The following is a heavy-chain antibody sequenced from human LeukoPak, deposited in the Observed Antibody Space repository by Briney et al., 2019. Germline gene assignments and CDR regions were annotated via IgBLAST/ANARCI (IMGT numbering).Heavy chain of an antibody. CDR1: GFTFSNYA. V-gene: IGHV3-23*01. J-gene: IGHJ4*02. Sequence: HPGGSLRLSCAASGFTFSNYAMSWVRQTPGKGLEWVSAISSGSDRTNYGRSVKGRFTISRDNSKNTLYLQMNSLRADDTAVYYCAKDQARYNFWSDSWGQGTLVTVSS. CDR3: AKDQARYNFWSDS. CDR2: ISSGSDRT. D-gene: IGHD3-3*01.